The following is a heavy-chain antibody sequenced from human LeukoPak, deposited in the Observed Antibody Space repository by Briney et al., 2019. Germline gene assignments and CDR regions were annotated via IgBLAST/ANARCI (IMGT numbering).Heavy chain of an antibody. CDR1: GYTFTSYY. Sequence: ASVKVSCKASGYTFTSYYMHWVRQAPGQGLEWMGIINPSGGSTSYAQKFQGRVTMTRDTSTSTAYMELSSLRSEDTAVYYCARGYSSSLGHYYYGMDVWGQGTTVTVSS. CDR3: ARGYSSSLGHYYYGMDV. CDR2: INPSGGST. D-gene: IGHD6-13*01. V-gene: IGHV1-46*01. J-gene: IGHJ6*02.